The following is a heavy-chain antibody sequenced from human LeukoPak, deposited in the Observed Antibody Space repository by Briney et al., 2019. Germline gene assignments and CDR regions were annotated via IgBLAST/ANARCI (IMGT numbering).Heavy chain of an antibody. CDR2: IYYSGST. Sequence: SETLSLTCTVSGGSISSYYWSWIRQPPGKGLEWIGYIYYSGSTNYNPSLKSRVTISVDTSKNQFSLKLTSVTAADTAVYYCARAHGYSNYYFDYWGQGTLVTVSS. CDR1: GGSISSYY. CDR3: ARAHGYSNYYFDY. J-gene: IGHJ4*02. V-gene: IGHV4-59*01. D-gene: IGHD4-11*01.